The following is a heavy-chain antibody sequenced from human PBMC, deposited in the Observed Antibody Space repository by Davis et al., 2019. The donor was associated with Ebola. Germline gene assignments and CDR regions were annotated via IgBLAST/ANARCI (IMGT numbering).Heavy chain of an antibody. V-gene: IGHV3-23*01. D-gene: IGHD2-15*01. Sequence: PGGSLRLSCTASGFTFRTYAMSWVRQAPGKGLEWVSGTNSGGGETYYSDSVKGRFTISRDNAKNSLYLQMNSLRAEDTALYYCAKDAIGYCSGGSCYSSNWFDPWGQGTLVTVSS. CDR3: AKDAIGYCSGGSCYSSNWFDP. CDR1: GFTFRTYA. J-gene: IGHJ5*02. CDR2: TNSGGGET.